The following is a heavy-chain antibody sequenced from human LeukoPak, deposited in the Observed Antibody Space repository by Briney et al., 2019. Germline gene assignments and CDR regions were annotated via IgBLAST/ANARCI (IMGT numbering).Heavy chain of an antibody. CDR3: ARGRYYDFWSGYQRDLYYFDY. CDR2: INHSGST. D-gene: IGHD3-3*01. CDR1: GGSISGDYY. Sequence: PSQTLSLTCTVSGGSISGDYYWRWIRQPPGKGLEWIGEINHSGSTNYNPSLKSRVTISVDTSKNQFSLKLSSVTAADTAVYYCARGRYYDFWSGYQRDLYYFDYWGQGTLVTVSS. J-gene: IGHJ4*02. V-gene: IGHV4-34*01.